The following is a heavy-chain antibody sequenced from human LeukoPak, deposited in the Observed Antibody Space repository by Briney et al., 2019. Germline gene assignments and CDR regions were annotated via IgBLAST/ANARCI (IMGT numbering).Heavy chain of an antibody. CDR3: AKGWMKTSLDEFDM. CDR2: ASTDGTP. J-gene: IGHJ3*02. CDR1: GFTFGNYA. D-gene: IGHD1-1*01. Sequence: GGSLRLSCTVSGFTFGNYAMTWVRQGPGKGLESVSSASTDGTPYYANSVKGRFTISRDNSKSTLYLRMNSLRAEDTAVYYCAKGWMKTSLDEFDMWGQGTMVIVSS. V-gene: IGHV3-23*01.